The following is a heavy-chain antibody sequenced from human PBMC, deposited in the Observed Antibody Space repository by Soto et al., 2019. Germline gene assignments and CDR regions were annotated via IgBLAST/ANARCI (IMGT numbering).Heavy chain of an antibody. V-gene: IGHV4-59*08. Sequence: PSETLSLTCTVSGASVSDGYWSWIRQPPGKGLEWIGFMYFGGSFNYNPSLSSRVTLSVEMSKNQFSLKLSSVTAPDPAVSYCAKHSVYSYVSGRPRVSNGFYPWSQGTVVTVSS. CDR3: AKHSVYSYVSGRPRVSNGFYP. CDR1: GASVSDGY. CDR2: MYFGGSF. J-gene: IGHJ5*02. D-gene: IGHD3-22*01.